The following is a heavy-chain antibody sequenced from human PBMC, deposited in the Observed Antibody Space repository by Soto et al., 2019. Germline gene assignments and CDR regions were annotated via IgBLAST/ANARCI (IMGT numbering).Heavy chain of an antibody. V-gene: IGHV1-18*01. D-gene: IGHD3-10*01. CDR1: GYTFTSYG. Sequence: ASVKVSCKASGYTFTSYGIGWVRQAPGQGFEWMGRISADNGNTNSAQKFQGRVSMTRDTSTSTAYMELRSLRSDDTAVYYCARGVGSGSYYNQYNWFDPWGQGTLVTVSS. J-gene: IGHJ5*02. CDR2: ISADNGNT. CDR3: ARGVGSGSYYNQYNWFDP.